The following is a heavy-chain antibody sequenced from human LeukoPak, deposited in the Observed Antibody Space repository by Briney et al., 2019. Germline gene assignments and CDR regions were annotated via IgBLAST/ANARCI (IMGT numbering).Heavy chain of an antibody. J-gene: IGHJ4*02. Sequence: GGSLRLSCLASGITFSSYWMSWVRQAPGKGLEYVSVISSNGGSTYHADSVKGRFTISRDNSKNTLYLQMSSLRAEDTAVYYCVKPRYCSSTSCYAGFDYWGQGTLVTVSS. V-gene: IGHV3-64D*06. CDR2: ISSNGGST. CDR1: GITFSSYW. D-gene: IGHD2-2*01. CDR3: VKPRYCSSTSCYAGFDY.